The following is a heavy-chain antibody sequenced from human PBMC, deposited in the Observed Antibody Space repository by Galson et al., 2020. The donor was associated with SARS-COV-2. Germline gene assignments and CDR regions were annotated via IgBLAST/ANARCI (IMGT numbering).Heavy chain of an antibody. D-gene: IGHD3-16*01. Sequence: SVKVSCKASGGSFSNSATSWVRQAPGQGLEWMGGIVPILDMTNYAQKFQGRVTLTADKSTNTAYMELRGLRSDDTAVYYCAREAGGFFLFWGQGALVTVSS. CDR2: IVPILDMT. CDR3: AREAGGFFLF. J-gene: IGHJ4*02. V-gene: IGHV1-69*10. CDR1: GGSFSNSA.